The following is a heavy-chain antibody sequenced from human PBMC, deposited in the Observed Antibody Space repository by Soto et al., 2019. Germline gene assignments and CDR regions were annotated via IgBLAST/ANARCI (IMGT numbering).Heavy chain of an antibody. CDR3: ARVSQAQQRSGYCSGGSCYGMDV. CDR2: IIPIFGTA. CDR1: GGTFSSYA. J-gene: IGHJ6*02. Sequence: SVKVSCKASGGTFSSYAISWVRQAPGQGLEWMGGIIPIFGTANYAQKFQGRVTITADESTSTAYMELSSLRSEDTAVYYCARVSQAQQRSGYCSGGSCYGMDVWGQGTTVTVS. V-gene: IGHV1-69*13. D-gene: IGHD2-15*01.